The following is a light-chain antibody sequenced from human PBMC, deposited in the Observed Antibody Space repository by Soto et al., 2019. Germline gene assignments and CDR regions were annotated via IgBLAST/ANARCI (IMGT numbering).Light chain of an antibody. CDR1: RSISEW. V-gene: IGKV1-5*01. J-gene: IGKJ1*01. CDR2: DAS. Sequence: DIQMTQSPSSLSPSVGDRVTITCRASRSISEWLAWYQQKPGKAPELLIFDASNLKSGVSSRFSGSGSGTEFTLTISRLQPDDGATYYCLQYSSHSWTFGQGTKVEI. CDR3: LQYSSHSWT.